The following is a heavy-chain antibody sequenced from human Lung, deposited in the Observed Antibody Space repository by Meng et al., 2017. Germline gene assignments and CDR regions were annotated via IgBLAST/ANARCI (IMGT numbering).Heavy chain of an antibody. J-gene: IGHJ4*02. Sequence: VRRHGWADGLLNPSETLSVTSVFSGWSFSDYYWSWIRQPPGKGLEWIGEINHSGSTNYNPSLESRATISVDTSQNNLSLKLSSVTAADSAVYYCARGPTTMAHDFDYWGQGTLVTVSS. CDR2: INHSGST. CDR1: GWSFSDYY. V-gene: IGHV4-34*01. D-gene: IGHD4-11*01. CDR3: ARGPTTMAHDFDY.